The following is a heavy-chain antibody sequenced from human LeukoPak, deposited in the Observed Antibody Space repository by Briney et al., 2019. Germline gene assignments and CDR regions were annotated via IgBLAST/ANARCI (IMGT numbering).Heavy chain of an antibody. V-gene: IGHV3-23*01. D-gene: IGHD3-22*01. J-gene: IGHJ4*02. CDR3: AKDKCYYDSSGYSDY. CDR1: GFTFSSYA. Sequence: GGSLRLSCAASGFTFSSYAMSWVRQAPGKGLEWVSAISGSGGSTYYADSVKGRFTISRDNSKNTLYLQMNSLRAEDTAVYYCAKDKCYYDSSGYSDYWGQGTLVTVSS. CDR2: ISGSGGST.